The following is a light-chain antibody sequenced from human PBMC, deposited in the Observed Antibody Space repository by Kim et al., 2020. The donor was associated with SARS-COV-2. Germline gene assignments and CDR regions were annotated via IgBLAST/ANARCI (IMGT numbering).Light chain of an antibody. V-gene: IGLV3-19*01. CDR3: KSRDNSGNHYV. CDR2: AKT. J-gene: IGLJ1*01. Sequence: SSELTQDPTVSVALGQTVTITCQGDSPRRYYASWYQQKPGQAPLLVIYAKTNRPSGIPDRFSGSTSGNTASLTITGAQAEDEADYYCKSRDNSGNHYVFG. CDR1: SPRRYY.